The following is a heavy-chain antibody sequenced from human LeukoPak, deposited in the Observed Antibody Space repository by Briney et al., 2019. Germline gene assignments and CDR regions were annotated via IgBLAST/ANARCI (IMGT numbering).Heavy chain of an antibody. V-gene: IGHV3-20*04. Sequence: GGSLRLSCAASGFTFDDYGMSWVRQAPGKGLEWVSGINWNGGSTGYADSVKGRFTISRDNAKNSLYLQMNSLRAEDTALYYCAIAPYYYDSSGYSPSDYWGQGTLVTVSS. D-gene: IGHD3-22*01. CDR3: AIAPYYYDSSGYSPSDY. CDR1: GFTFDDYG. J-gene: IGHJ4*02. CDR2: INWNGGST.